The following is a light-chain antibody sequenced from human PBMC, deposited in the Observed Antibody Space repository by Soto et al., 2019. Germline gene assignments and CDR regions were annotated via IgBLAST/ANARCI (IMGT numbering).Light chain of an antibody. CDR2: KAS. Sequence: DIQMTQSPSTLSASVGDRVTITCRASESISSWLAWYQQKPGRAPKRLLYKASILESGVPSTFSGSGSGTEFTLTITSLQPDDFATYYCQQYNTYSRTFGQGTKV. V-gene: IGKV1-5*03. J-gene: IGKJ1*01. CDR3: QQYNTYSRT. CDR1: ESISSW.